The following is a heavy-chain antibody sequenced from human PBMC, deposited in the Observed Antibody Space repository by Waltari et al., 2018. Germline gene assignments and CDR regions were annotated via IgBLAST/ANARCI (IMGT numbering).Heavy chain of an antibody. CDR3: ARVEGSFWSGYRFDS. CDR1: GFTFGDYG. D-gene: IGHD3-3*01. J-gene: IGHJ4*02. CDR2: IRSKTYYGTA. V-gene: IGHV3-49*03. Sequence: EVRLVESGGGLGEPGRSLRLSCSTSGFTFGDYGISGFRQAPGKGLEWVGFIRSKTYYGTAEYAASMKGRFIISRDDSKSVAYLQMNNLKPEDTAVYYCARVEGSFWSGYRFDSWGQGTPVTVSS.